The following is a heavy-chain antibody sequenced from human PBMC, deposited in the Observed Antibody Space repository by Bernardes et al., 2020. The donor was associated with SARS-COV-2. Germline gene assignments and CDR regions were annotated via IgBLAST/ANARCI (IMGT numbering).Heavy chain of an antibody. Sequence: GGSLRLSCAASGFTFSSYSMNWVRQAPGKGLEWVSSISSSSSYIYYADSVKGRFTISRDNAKNSLYLQMNSLRAEDTAVYYCSCYLTPYYGMDVWGQGTTVTVSS. D-gene: IGHD2-15*01. CDR1: GFTFSSYS. J-gene: IGHJ6*02. CDR2: ISSSSSYI. CDR3: SCYLTPYYGMDV. V-gene: IGHV3-21*01.